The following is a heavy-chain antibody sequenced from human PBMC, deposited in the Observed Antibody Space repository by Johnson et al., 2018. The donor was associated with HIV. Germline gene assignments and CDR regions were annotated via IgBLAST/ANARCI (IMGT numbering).Heavy chain of an antibody. CDR1: GFSFSSYG. CDR2: VSSSATTI. V-gene: IGHV3-48*04. D-gene: IGHD6-19*01. J-gene: IGHJ3*02. CDR3: AKGGGSGWSDAFDI. Sequence: EVQLVESGGGVVQPGGSLRLSCTASGFSFSSYGMHWVRQAPGKGLDWVSYVSSSATTIYYADSVKGRFTISRDNAKNSLYLQMNSLRAEDTAVYYCAKGGGSGWSDAFDIWGQGTMVTVSS.